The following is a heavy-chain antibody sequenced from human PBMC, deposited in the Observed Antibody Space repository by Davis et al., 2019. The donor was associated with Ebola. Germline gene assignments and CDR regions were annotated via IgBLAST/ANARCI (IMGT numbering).Heavy chain of an antibody. Sequence: GESLKISCKGSGYSFTSYWIGWVRQMPGKGLEWMGIIYPGDSDTRYSPSFQGQVTISADKSISTAYLQWSSLKASDTAMYYCARQFGIAAANNWFDPWGQGTLVTVSS. CDR2: IYPGDSDT. J-gene: IGHJ5*02. V-gene: IGHV5-51*01. CDR1: GYSFTSYW. CDR3: ARQFGIAAANNWFDP. D-gene: IGHD6-13*01.